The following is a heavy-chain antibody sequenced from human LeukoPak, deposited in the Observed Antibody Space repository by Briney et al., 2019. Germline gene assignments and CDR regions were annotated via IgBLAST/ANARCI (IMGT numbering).Heavy chain of an antibody. V-gene: IGHV3-21*01. CDR1: GFTFSSYS. D-gene: IGHD5-12*01. Sequence: PGGSLRLSCAASGFTFSSYSMNWVRQAPGEGLEWVSSISSSSSYIYYADSVKGRFTISRDNAKNSLYLQMNSLRAEDTAVYYCARDRASGYAPDYSDYWGQGTLVTVSS. CDR2: ISSSSSYI. CDR3: ARDRASGYAPDYSDY. J-gene: IGHJ4*02.